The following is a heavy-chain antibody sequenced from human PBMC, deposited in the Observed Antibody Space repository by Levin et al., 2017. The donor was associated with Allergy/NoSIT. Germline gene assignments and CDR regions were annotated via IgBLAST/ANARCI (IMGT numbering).Heavy chain of an antibody. D-gene: IGHD3-10*01. CDR2: IYSGGST. Sequence: GESLKISCAASGFTVSSNYMSWVRQAPGKGLEWVSVIYSGGSTYYADSVKGRFTISRDNSKNTLYLQMNSLRAEDTAVYYCARETMVRGVIKARYYGMDVWGQGTTVTVSS. J-gene: IGHJ6*02. CDR3: ARETMVRGVIKARYYGMDV. CDR1: GFTVSSNY. V-gene: IGHV3-53*01.